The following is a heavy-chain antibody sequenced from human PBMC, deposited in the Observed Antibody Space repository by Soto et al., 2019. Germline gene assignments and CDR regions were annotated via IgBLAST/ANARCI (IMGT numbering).Heavy chain of an antibody. J-gene: IGHJ4*02. CDR2: IKSKTDGGTT. Sequence: EVQLVESGGGLVKPGGSLRLSCAASGFTFSNAWMSWVRQAPGKGLEWVGRIKSKTDGGTTDYAAPVKGRFTISRDDSKNTLYLQMNSLKTEDTAVYYCTTGWAYGSGSYPPEDFDYWGLGTLVTVSS. CDR1: GFTFSNAW. V-gene: IGHV3-15*01. D-gene: IGHD3-10*01. CDR3: TTGWAYGSGSYPPEDFDY.